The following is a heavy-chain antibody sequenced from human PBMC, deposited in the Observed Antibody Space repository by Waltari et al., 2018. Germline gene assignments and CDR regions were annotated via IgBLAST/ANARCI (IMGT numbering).Heavy chain of an antibody. CDR3: PRARRASAGRCFDS. CDR1: GFTVSSNY. V-gene: IGHV3-53*01. CDR2: IYRGVSR. J-gene: IGHJ4*02. D-gene: IGHD6-13*01. Sequence: EVQLVESGGGLIQPGGSLRLSCAASGFTVSSNYMSWVRQAPGKGLEWVSVIYRGVSRYTAYSVNGIITFSSDNANTPLDLKVVALSAEDTAGSYCPRARRASAGRCFDSWGQGTLVTVSS.